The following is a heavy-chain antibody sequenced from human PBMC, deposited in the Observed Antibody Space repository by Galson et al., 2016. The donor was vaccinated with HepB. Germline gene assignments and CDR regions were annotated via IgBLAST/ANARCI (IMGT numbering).Heavy chain of an antibody. CDR3: LAEKVA. Sequence: SLRLSCAVSGFTFTTYAMTWVRQAPGKRLEWVANIKGDRSEKNYVDSVKGRSTISRDNAKNLLYLQLNYLRVEDTAIYYFLAEKVAWGQGTLVTVSS. J-gene: IGHJ4*02. D-gene: IGHD3-16*01. CDR2: IKGDRSEK. V-gene: IGHV3-7*02. CDR1: GFTFTTYA.